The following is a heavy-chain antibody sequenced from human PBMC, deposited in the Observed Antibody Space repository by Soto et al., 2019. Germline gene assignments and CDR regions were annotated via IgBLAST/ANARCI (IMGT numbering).Heavy chain of an antibody. CDR1: GDSVSSNSAA. CDR3: ARAEIMITFGGVISQYYFDY. CDR2: TYYRSKWYN. V-gene: IGHV6-1*01. D-gene: IGHD3-16*02. Sequence: PSQTLSLTCDISGDSVSSNSAAWNWIRQSPSRGLEWLGRTYYRSKWYNDYAVSVKSRITINPDTSKNQFSLQLNSVTPEDTAVYYCARAEIMITFGGVISQYYFDYWGQGTLVTVSS. J-gene: IGHJ4*02.